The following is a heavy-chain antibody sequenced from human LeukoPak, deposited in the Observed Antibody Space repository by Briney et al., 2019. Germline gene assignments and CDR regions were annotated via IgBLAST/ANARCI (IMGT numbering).Heavy chain of an antibody. CDR1: AGSISSYY. D-gene: IGHD6-13*01. Sequence: SETLSPTCTVPAGSISSYYWSWIRQPAGKGLDWIGRIYTSGSTNYNPSLKSRVTMSVDTSKNQFSLRLRSVTAADTAVYYCARQIASAGTAGFDFWGQGALVTVSS. J-gene: IGHJ4*02. V-gene: IGHV4-4*07. CDR3: ARQIASAGTAGFDF. CDR2: IYTSGST.